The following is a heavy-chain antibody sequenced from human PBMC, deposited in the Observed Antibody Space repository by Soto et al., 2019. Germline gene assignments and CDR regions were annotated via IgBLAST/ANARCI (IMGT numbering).Heavy chain of an antibody. CDR2: IFHDGTA. D-gene: IGHD2-8*01. CDR1: GVSISSGHW. V-gene: IGHV4-4*01. CDR3: ARLVYDTRLNYMYFDL. J-gene: IGHJ4*02. Sequence: XESLSVPWAVSGVSISSGHWWTWVRQTPQRGLEYIGEIFHDGTANYYPSFERRVAISVDTSKNQFSLKLTSVTAADTAIYFCARLVYDTRLNYMYFDLWGQGALVTVSS.